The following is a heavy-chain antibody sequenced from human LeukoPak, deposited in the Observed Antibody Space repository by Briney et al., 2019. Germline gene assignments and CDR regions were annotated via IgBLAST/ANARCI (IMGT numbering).Heavy chain of an antibody. CDR1: GFIFSRDS. V-gene: IGHV3-30*18. CDR3: AKDGALPYYYDSSGYYPPGDY. Sequence: GGSLRLSCAASGFIFSRDSMNWVRQAPGKGLEWVAVISYDGSNKYYADSVKGRFTISRDNSKNTLFLQMNSLRAEDTAVYYCAKDGALPYYYDSSGYYPPGDYWGQGTLVTVSS. CDR2: ISYDGSNK. J-gene: IGHJ4*02. D-gene: IGHD3-22*01.